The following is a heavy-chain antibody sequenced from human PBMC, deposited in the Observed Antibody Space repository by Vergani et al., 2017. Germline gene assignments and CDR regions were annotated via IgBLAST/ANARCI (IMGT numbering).Heavy chain of an antibody. CDR3: ARGFYNGVPVDY. CDR2: ISRSGSTI. J-gene: IGHJ4*02. D-gene: IGHD5-24*01. CDR1: GFTFSDYY. V-gene: IGHV3-11*01. Sequence: QVHLVESGGGLVRPGGSLRLSCAASGFTFSDYYMSWIRQAPGKGLEWVSYISRSGSTIYHAGSVKGRFTISRDNAKNSLYLQMNTLRAEDTAVYYCARGFYNGVPVDYWGQGTLVTVSS.